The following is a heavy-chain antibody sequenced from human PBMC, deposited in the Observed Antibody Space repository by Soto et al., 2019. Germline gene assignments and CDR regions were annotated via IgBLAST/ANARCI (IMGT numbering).Heavy chain of an antibody. CDR1: GGSISSSNW. Sequence: QVQLQASGPGLVKPSGTLSLTCAVSGGSISSSNWWSWVRQPPGKGLEWIGEIYHSGSTNYNPSLKSRVPISVDKSKTQFSLKLSSVTAADTSVYYCARDTLFAPSTYLIAEDGTTAYFDLWGRGTLVTVSS. CDR3: ARDTLFAPSTYLIAEDGTTAYFDL. V-gene: IGHV4-4*02. J-gene: IGHJ2*01. CDR2: IYHSGST. D-gene: IGHD6-13*01.